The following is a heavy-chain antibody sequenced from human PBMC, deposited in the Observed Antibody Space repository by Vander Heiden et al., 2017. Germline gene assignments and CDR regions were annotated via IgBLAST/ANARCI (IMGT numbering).Heavy chain of an antibody. CDR1: GFTFSSYG. D-gene: IGHD5-12*01. Sequence: QVQLVESAGGVVQPGRSLRLPCAASGFTFSSYGLHWVRQARGKGLEWVAVIWYDGSNKYYADSVKGRFTISRDNSKNTLYLQMNSLRAEDTAVYYCARWAKDPDSGYDFNDAFDIWGQGTMVTVSS. J-gene: IGHJ3*02. V-gene: IGHV3-33*01. CDR3: ARWAKDPDSGYDFNDAFDI. CDR2: IWYDGSNK.